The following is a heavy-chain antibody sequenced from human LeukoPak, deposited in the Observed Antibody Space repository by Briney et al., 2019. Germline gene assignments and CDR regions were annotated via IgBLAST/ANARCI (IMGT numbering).Heavy chain of an antibody. D-gene: IGHD3-16*01. CDR1: GGSISSSSYY. CDR3: ARNVGDILGTEYYFDY. CDR2: IYYSGST. J-gene: IGHJ4*02. V-gene: IGHV4-39*07. Sequence: PSETLSLTCTVSGGSISSSSYYWGWIRQPPGKGLEWIGSIYYSGSTYYNPSLKSRVTISVDTSKNQFSLKLSSVTAADTAVYYCARNVGDILGTEYYFDYWGQGTLVTVSS.